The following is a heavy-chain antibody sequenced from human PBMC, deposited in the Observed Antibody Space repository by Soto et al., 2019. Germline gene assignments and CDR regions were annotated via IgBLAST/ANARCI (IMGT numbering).Heavy chain of an antibody. CDR3: ARHEAGWYFDS. V-gene: IGHV4-39*01. J-gene: IGHJ4*02. CDR1: RGSISRGTNY. D-gene: IGHD6-25*01. CDR2: IYYSGST. Sequence: PSETLSLTCTVSRGSISRGTNYWAWLRQPPGKGLEWIANIYYSGSTFYNPSLKSRVTISLDTSKNQFSLKLRSVTAADTAVYYCARHEAGWYFDSWGQGTLVTVSS.